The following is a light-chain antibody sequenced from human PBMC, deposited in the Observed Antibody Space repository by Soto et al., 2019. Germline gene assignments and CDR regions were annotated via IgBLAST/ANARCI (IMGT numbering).Light chain of an antibody. Sequence: EIVLTQSPGTLSLSPGERATLSCRASRRVTTNYFAWYQQTPGLAPRLLIYAASTRASGIPDRFTGSGSGTEFTLTIDRLEPEDFALYYCQHYVSHWTFGQGTKLEIK. CDR1: RRVTTNY. V-gene: IGKV3-20*01. CDR3: QHYVSHWT. CDR2: AAS. J-gene: IGKJ1*01.